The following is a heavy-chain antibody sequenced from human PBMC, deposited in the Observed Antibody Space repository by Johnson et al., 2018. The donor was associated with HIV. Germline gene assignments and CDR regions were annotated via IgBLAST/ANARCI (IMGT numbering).Heavy chain of an antibody. V-gene: IGHV3-11*04. CDR2: ISSSGSTI. J-gene: IGHJ3*02. CDR3: ARDETPGAFDI. CDR1: GFTVSSYY. Sequence: QVQLVESGGGLVQPGGSLRLSCAASGFTVSSYYMSWVRQAPGKGLEWVSYISSSGSTIYYADSVKGRFTISRDNAKNSLYLQMNSLRAEDTAVYYCARDETPGAFDIWGQGTMVTVSS.